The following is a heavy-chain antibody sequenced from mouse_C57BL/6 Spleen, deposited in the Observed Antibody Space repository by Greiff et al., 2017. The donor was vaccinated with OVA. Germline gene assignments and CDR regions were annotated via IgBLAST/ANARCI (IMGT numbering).Heavy chain of an antibody. CDR1: GYTFTSYW. V-gene: IGHV1-64*01. D-gene: IGHD2-1*01. J-gene: IGHJ2*01. CDR3: ARRGYGNYGDY. CDR2: IHPNSGST. Sequence: QVQLKQPGAELVKPGASVKLSCKASGYTFTSYWMHWVKQRPGQGLEWIGMIHPNSGSTNYNEKFKSKATLTVDKSSSTAYMQLSSLTSEDSAVYYCARRGYGNYGDYWGQGTTLTVSS.